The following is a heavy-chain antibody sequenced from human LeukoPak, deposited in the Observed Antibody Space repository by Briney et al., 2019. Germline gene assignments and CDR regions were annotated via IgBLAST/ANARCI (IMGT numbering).Heavy chain of an antibody. V-gene: IGHV3-23*01. Sequence: HPGGSLRLSCAASGFTFSSYAMSWVRQAPGKGLEWVSAISGSGGSTYYADSVKGRFTISRDNSKNTLYLQMNSLRAEDTAVYYCAREDGYYYDSSGYLNWGQGTLVTVSS. J-gene: IGHJ4*02. CDR2: ISGSGGST. CDR3: AREDGYYYDSSGYLN. CDR1: GFTFSSYA. D-gene: IGHD3-22*01.